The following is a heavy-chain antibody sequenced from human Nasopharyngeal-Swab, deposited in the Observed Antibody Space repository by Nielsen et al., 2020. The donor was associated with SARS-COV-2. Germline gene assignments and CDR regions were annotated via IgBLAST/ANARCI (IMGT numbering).Heavy chain of an antibody. D-gene: IGHD6-19*01. CDR3: ARTERYSSGWYLNDY. Sequence: SGPTLVKPTQTLTLTCTFSGFSLSTSGMCVSWIRQPPGKALGWLARIDWDDDKYYSTSLKTRLTISKDTSKNQVVLTMTNMDPVDTATYYCARTERYSSGWYLNDYWGQGTLVTVSS. CDR2: IDWDDDK. V-gene: IGHV2-70*11. CDR1: GFSLSTSGMC. J-gene: IGHJ4*02.